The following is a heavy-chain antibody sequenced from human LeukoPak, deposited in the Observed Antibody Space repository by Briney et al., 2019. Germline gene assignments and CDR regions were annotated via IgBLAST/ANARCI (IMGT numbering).Heavy chain of an antibody. J-gene: IGHJ4*02. CDR1: GFTFSSYW. CDR3: ARDQGQWELLSPRDY. D-gene: IGHD1-26*01. CDR2: INIDGTNT. V-gene: IGHV3-74*01. Sequence: GGSLRLSCAASGFTFSSYWMHWVRQVPGKGLVWVSRINIDGTNTRYADSVKGRFTISRDNAKNTLYLQMNSLRAEDTAVYYCARDQGQWELLSPRDYWGQGTLVTVSS.